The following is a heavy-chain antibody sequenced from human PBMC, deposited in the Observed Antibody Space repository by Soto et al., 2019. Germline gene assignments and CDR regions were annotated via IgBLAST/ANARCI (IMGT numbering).Heavy chain of an antibody. CDR1: GFTFSSFA. CDR3: TRDMDYGDRAFGDY. D-gene: IGHD4-17*01. J-gene: IGHJ4*02. CDR2: ISYDGSKK. V-gene: IGHV3-30-3*01. Sequence: GGSLRLSCAASGFTFSSFALYWVRQAPGKGLDWLAVISYDGSKKYYADSVKGRFTISRDNSKNTLYLQMNGLRTEDTAVYYCTRDMDYGDRAFGDYWGQGTLVTVS.